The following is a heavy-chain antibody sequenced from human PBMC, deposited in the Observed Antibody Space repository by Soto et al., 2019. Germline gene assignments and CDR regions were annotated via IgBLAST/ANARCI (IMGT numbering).Heavy chain of an antibody. CDR2: IYYSGST. V-gene: IGHV4-39*01. Sequence: PSETLSLTCTVSGGSISSSSYYWGWIRQPPGEGLEWIGSIYYSGSTYYNPSLKSRVTISVDTSKNQFSLKLSSVTAADTAVYYCARRKRFLEWLLEYYFDYWGQGTLVTVSS. CDR3: ARRKRFLEWLLEYYFDY. CDR1: GGSISSSSYY. J-gene: IGHJ4*02. D-gene: IGHD3-3*01.